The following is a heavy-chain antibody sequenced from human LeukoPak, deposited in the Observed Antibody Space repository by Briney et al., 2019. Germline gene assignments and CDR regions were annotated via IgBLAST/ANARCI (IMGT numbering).Heavy chain of an antibody. CDR1: GGSISSGGYY. CDR2: ISSSGNT. J-gene: IGHJ4*02. CDR3: ARREPKSGYFDY. D-gene: IGHD3-3*01. V-gene: IGHV4-31*01. Sequence: PSETQSLTCSVSGGSISSGGYYWGWIRQHPGKGLEWIGYISSSGNTYYNPSLQSQFTVSRDTFKNQFSLTLNSVTAADTAVYYCARREPKSGYFDYWGQGTLVTVSS.